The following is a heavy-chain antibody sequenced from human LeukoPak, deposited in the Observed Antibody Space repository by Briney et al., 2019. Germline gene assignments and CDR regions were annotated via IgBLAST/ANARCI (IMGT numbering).Heavy chain of an antibody. D-gene: IGHD2-21*02. J-gene: IGHJ5*02. Sequence: SETLSLTCAVYGGSFSGHYWSWIRQPPGKGLEWIGEINHSGSTNYNPSLKSRVTISVDTSKNQFSLKLSSVTAADTAVYYCARERVWRYCGGDSCGWFDPWGQGTLVTVSS. V-gene: IGHV4-34*01. CDR3: ARERVWRYCGGDSCGWFDP. CDR2: INHSGST. CDR1: GGSFSGHY.